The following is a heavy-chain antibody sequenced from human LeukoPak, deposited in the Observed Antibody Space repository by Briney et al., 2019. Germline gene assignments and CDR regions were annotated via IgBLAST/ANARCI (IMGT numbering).Heavy chain of an antibody. Sequence: GGSLRLSCAASGFTFSDYYMSWIRQAPGKGLEWVSYISSSGSTIYYADSVKGRFTISRDNAKNSLYLQMNSLRAEDMALYYCAKDNSDWGFDYWGQGTLVTVSS. CDR3: AKDNSDWGFDY. CDR1: GFTFSDYY. V-gene: IGHV3-11*01. D-gene: IGHD3/OR15-3a*01. J-gene: IGHJ4*02. CDR2: ISSSGSTI.